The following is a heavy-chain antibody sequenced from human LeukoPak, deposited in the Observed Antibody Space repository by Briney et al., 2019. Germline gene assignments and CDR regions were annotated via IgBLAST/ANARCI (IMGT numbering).Heavy chain of an antibody. CDR1: GGTFSSYA. Sequence: ASVKVSCKASGGTFSSYAISWVRQAPGQGLEWMGRIIPILGIANYAQKFQSRVTITADKSTSTAYMELSSLRSEDTAVYYCASVLGHTAMDDFDYWGQGTLVTVSS. CDR2: IIPILGIA. CDR3: ASVLGHTAMDDFDY. D-gene: IGHD5-18*01. V-gene: IGHV1-69*04. J-gene: IGHJ4*02.